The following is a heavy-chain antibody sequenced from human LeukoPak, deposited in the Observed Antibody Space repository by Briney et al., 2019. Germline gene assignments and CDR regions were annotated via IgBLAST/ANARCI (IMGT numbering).Heavy chain of an antibody. Sequence: PGGSLRLSCAASGFTFSSYGMSWVRQAPGKVLEWVSAISGSGGSTYYADSVKGRFTISRDNSKNTLYLQMNSLRAEDTALYYCAKDADDYGDFYYYFDYWGQGTLVTVSS. J-gene: IGHJ4*02. CDR3: AKDADDYGDFYYYFDY. CDR1: GFTFSSYG. V-gene: IGHV3-23*01. CDR2: ISGSGGST. D-gene: IGHD4-17*01.